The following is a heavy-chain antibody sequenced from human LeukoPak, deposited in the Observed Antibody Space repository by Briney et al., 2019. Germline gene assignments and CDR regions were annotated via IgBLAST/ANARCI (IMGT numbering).Heavy chain of an antibody. CDR2: IYTSGST. V-gene: IGHV4-61*02. CDR1: GGSISSGSYY. D-gene: IGHD3-3*01. CDR3: ARSIFGVVMGDY. J-gene: IGHJ4*02. Sequence: SQTLSLTCTVSGGSISSGSYYWSWIRQPAGKGLEWIGRIYTSGSTNYNPSLKSRVTISVDTSKNQFSLKLSSVTAADTAAYYCARSIFGVVMGDYWGQGTLVTVSS.